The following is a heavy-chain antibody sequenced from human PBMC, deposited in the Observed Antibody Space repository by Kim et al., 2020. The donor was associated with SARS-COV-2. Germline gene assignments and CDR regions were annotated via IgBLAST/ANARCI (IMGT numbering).Heavy chain of an antibody. J-gene: IGHJ5*02. CDR1: GLTFRNYG. Sequence: GGSLRLSCAASGLTFRNYGMHWVRQAPGKGLEWVADISYDGSLQYYGDSVEGRFTISRDNSKNTLYLQMNSLRVEDTAVYYCAKGPIAIVAGGKMWLDPWGQGTLVTVSS. D-gene: IGHD2-21*01. V-gene: IGHV3-30*18. CDR3: AKGPIAIVAGGKMWLDP. CDR2: ISYDGSLQ.